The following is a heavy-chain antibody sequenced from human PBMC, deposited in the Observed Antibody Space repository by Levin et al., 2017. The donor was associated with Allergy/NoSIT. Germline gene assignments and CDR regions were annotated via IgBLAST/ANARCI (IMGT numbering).Heavy chain of an antibody. V-gene: IGHV3-21*01. D-gene: IGHD6-19*01. J-gene: IGHJ3*02. Sequence: PGGSLRLFCAASGFTFSSYSMNWVRQAPGKGLEWVSSISSSSSYIYYADSVKGRFTISRDNAKNSLYLQINSLRAEDTAVSYCARDLGGSGWYTGAFETWGQGTMVTVSS. CDR3: ARDLGGSGWYTGAFET. CDR1: GFTFSSYS. CDR2: ISSSSSYI.